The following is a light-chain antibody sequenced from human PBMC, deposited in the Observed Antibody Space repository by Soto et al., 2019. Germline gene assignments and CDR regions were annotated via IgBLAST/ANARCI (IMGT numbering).Light chain of an antibody. CDR1: QRIDMY. CDR3: QQYNFLWT. J-gene: IGKJ1*01. V-gene: IGKV1-5*03. Sequence: DIQMTQSPSILSASIGDKVTITCRASQRIDMYLAWYQQKPGKAPKLLGSKASTLETGDPSRFSGGVSGTEVTLTISSLQPDDFATDYWQQYNFLWTCGQGTKVEI. CDR2: KAS.